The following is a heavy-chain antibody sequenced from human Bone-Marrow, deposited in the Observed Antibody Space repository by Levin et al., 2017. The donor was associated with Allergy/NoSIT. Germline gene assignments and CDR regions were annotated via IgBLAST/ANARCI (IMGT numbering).Heavy chain of an antibody. Sequence: LAGGSLRLSCAASGFTFNRYAMSWVRQAPGKGLEWVSGISGSGGSTYYAESVKGRFTISRDTSKNTLYLQMNSLRAEDTAVYFCAKDLVAATITRYYFDYWGQGILVTVSS. V-gene: IGHV3-23*01. CDR1: GFTFNRYA. D-gene: IGHD5-12*01. J-gene: IGHJ4*02. CDR2: ISGSGGST. CDR3: AKDLVAATITRYYFDY.